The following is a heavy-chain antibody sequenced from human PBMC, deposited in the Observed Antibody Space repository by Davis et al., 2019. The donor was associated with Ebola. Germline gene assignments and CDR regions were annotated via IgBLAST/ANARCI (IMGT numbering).Heavy chain of an antibody. Sequence: AASVKVSCKAAGYTFTSYDINWVRQATGQGLEWMGWMNPNSGNTGYAQNFQGRVTMTRNTSISTAYMELRSLRSDDTAVYYCARDQASSGSYYEVYYYGMDVWGKGTTVTVSS. D-gene: IGHD1-26*01. J-gene: IGHJ6*04. CDR3: ARDQASSGSYYEVYYYGMDV. CDR2: MNPNSGNT. V-gene: IGHV1-8*01. CDR1: GYTFTSYD.